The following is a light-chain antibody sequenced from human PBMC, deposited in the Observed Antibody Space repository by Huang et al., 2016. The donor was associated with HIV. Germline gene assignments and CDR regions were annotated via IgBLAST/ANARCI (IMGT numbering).Light chain of an antibody. Sequence: EIVMTQSPATLSVSPGERATLSCRASQSVNSDLAGYQQKFGQGPRLLLSAASTRAAGIPARFSGSGSGTEFTLTISDLQSEDFAVYYCQQYQSWPPTFGRGTKVEVK. CDR3: QQYQSWPPT. J-gene: IGKJ1*01. V-gene: IGKV3-15*01. CDR2: AAS. CDR1: QSVNSD.